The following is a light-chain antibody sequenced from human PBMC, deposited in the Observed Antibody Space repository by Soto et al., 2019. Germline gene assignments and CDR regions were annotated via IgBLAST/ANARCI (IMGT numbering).Light chain of an antibody. Sequence: ELVMTQSPSTLSVSPGDRATLSCRASQSVSSNLAWYQQKPGQAPRLLIYGASTMTTGIPARFGGSGSGTEFTLTISSLQSEDFAVYYCQQYNNWPRWDTFGQGTKVEIK. CDR2: GAS. V-gene: IGKV3-15*01. CDR1: QSVSSN. CDR3: QQYNNWPRWDT. J-gene: IGKJ1*01.